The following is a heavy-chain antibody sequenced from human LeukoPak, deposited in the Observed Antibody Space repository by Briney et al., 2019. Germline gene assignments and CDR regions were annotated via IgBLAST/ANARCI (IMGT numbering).Heavy chain of an antibody. V-gene: IGHV4-59*12. Sequence: SETLSLTCTVSGGSISTYYWSWIRQPPGKGLEWIGYIYYSGSTYYNPSLKSRVTISVDTSKNQFSLKLSSVTAADTAVYYCARESNENWFDPWGQGTLVTVSS. CDR1: GGSISTYY. J-gene: IGHJ5*02. CDR2: IYYSGST. D-gene: IGHD2-8*01. CDR3: ARESNENWFDP.